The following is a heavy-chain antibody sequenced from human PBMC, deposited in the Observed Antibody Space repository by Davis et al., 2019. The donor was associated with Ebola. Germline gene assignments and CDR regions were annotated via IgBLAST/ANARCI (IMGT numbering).Heavy chain of an antibody. CDR1: GYTFTSYY. J-gene: IGHJ4*02. CDR3: ARQMSDYDSRGPTAHFDY. D-gene: IGHD3-22*01. V-gene: IGHV1-3*01. CDR2: INAGSGNT. Sequence: ASVKVSCKASGYTFTSYYMHWVRQAPGQRLEWMGWINAGSGNTKYSQKFQGRVTITRDTSASTAYMELSSLRSEDTAVYYCARQMSDYDSRGPTAHFDYWGQGTLVTVSS.